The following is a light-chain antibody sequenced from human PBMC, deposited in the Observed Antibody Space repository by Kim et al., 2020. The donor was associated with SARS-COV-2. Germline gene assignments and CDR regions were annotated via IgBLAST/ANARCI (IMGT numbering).Light chain of an antibody. Sequence: ASVGDRVTITCRKSQSISSHVNWYHQKPGRATKLLIYAASTLQGGVPSRFSGSGSETDFTLTISSLQPEDFGTYFCQQSYITPFTFGPGTKVDIK. CDR3: QQSYITPFT. V-gene: IGKV1-39*01. CDR2: AAS. J-gene: IGKJ3*01. CDR1: QSISSH.